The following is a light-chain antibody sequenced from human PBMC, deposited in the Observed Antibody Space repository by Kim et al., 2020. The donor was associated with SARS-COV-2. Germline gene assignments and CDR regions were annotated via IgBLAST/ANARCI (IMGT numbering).Light chain of an antibody. Sequence: DIQLTQSPSSLPASVGDKVTITCQASEDIDKFLNWYQQKPGKAPRLLIYDASFLEAGVPPRFSGGGSATNYTLTIGGLQPEDFATYYCQQCHDLPYTFGQGTKVEI. J-gene: IGKJ2*01. CDR3: QQCHDLPYT. V-gene: IGKV1-33*01. CDR1: EDIDKF. CDR2: DAS.